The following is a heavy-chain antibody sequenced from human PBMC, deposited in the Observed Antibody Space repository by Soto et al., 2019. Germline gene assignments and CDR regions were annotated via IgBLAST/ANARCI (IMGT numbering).Heavy chain of an antibody. D-gene: IGHD4-17*01. Sequence: GGSLRLSCAASGFTFSSYAMSWVRQAPGKGLEWVSAISGSGGSTYYADSVKGRFTISRDNSKNTLYLQMNSLRAEDTAVYYCGSYPGRHDYGDFYYYGMDVWGQGTTVTVSS. CDR3: GSYPGRHDYGDFYYYGMDV. CDR2: ISGSGGST. CDR1: GFTFSSYA. V-gene: IGHV3-23*01. J-gene: IGHJ6*02.